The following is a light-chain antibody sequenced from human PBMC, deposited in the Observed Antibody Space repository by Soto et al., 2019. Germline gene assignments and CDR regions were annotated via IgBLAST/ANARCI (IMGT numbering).Light chain of an antibody. Sequence: QTVVTQEPSLTVSPGGTVTLTCDSSTGAVTSGHYPYWFQQKPGQAPRTLIYDTTRKHSWTPVRFSGFLLGAKAALSLSGAQPEDGADYYCLLSYCGVGVFGGGTKLTVL. CDR3: LLSYCGVGV. CDR2: DTT. J-gene: IGLJ2*01. CDR1: TGAVTSGHY. V-gene: IGLV7-46*01.